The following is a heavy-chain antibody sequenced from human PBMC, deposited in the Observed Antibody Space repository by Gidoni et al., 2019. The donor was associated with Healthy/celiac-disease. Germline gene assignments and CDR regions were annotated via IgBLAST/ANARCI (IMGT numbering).Heavy chain of an antibody. Sequence: QVQLQESGPGLVKPSDTLSLTCTVSGGSISSYYWSWLRQPPGKGLEWIGYIYYSGSTNYNPSLKSRVTISVDTSKNQFSLKLSSVTAADTAVYYCARDSYSSGRFVWYFDLWGRGTLVTVSS. V-gene: IGHV4-59*01. D-gene: IGHD6-19*01. CDR1: GGSISSYY. J-gene: IGHJ2*01. CDR2: IYYSGST. CDR3: ARDSYSSGRFVWYFDL.